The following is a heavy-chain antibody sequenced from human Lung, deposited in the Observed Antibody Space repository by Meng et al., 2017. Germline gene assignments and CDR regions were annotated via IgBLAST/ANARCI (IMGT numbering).Heavy chain of an antibody. Sequence: QVQQGQSGGEVKEPGASVKVPCKASGYTFPDYWLHWVRRAPGKGLEWMGLINPKSGDTHYAQRFQGRVTMTGDTSISTAYMELSGLRSDDTAMYYCARDEDISAAGKLYGDYWGQGTLVTVSS. D-gene: IGHD6-13*01. V-gene: IGHV1-2*06. CDR3: ARDEDISAAGKLYGDY. J-gene: IGHJ4*02. CDR2: INPKSGDT. CDR1: GYTFPDYW.